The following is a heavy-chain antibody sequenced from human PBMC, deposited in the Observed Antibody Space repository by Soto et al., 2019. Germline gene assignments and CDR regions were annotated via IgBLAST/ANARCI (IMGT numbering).Heavy chain of an antibody. D-gene: IGHD3-22*01. J-gene: IGHJ4*02. V-gene: IGHV1-69*06. CDR2: IIPLDGTT. CDR1: GGPFSSFA. Sequence: QVQLVQSGAEVKKPGSSVKVSCTTSGGPFSSFAINWVRQAPGQGLEWMGGIIPLDGTTTYAEKIQGRVTITADTSTSTAYMDLSSLTLEDTAVYFCARDRSYYYESSGYPFDYWGQGTLVSVSS. CDR3: ARDRSYYYESSGYPFDY.